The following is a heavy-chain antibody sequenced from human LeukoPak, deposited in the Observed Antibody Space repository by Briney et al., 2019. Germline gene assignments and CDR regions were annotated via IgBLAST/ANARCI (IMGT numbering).Heavy chain of an antibody. D-gene: IGHD6-19*01. J-gene: IGHJ4*02. Sequence: ASVKVSCKASGYTFTGYYMHWVRQAPGQGIEWMGWINPNSGGTNYAQKFQGRVTMTRDTSISPAYMELSRLRSDDTAVYYCASIGPSYSSGWYPDENFDYWGQGTLVTVSS. V-gene: IGHV1-2*02. CDR3: ASIGPSYSSGWYPDENFDY. CDR2: INPNSGGT. CDR1: GYTFTGYY.